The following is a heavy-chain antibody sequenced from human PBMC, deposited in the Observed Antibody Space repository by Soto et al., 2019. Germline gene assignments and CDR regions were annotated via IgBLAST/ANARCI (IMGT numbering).Heavy chain of an antibody. V-gene: IGHV6-1*01. Sequence: PSQTLSLTCAISGDSVSSNSAAWNWIRQSPSRGLEWLGRTYYRPKWYNDHAVSVKSRITINPDTSKNQFSLQLNSVTPEDTAVYYCARGHGKWSITMVRGVIHKSYYYYMDVWGKGTTVTVSS. CDR3: ARGHGKWSITMVRGVIHKSYYYYMDV. D-gene: IGHD3-10*01. J-gene: IGHJ6*03. CDR1: GDSVSSNSAA. CDR2: TYYRPKWYN.